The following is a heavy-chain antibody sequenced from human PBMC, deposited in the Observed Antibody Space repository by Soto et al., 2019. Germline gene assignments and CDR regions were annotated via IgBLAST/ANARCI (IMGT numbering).Heavy chain of an antibody. CDR2: IYWDDDK. J-gene: IGHJ3*02. D-gene: IGHD2-2*01. Sequence: KSGPTLVNPTQTLTLTCTFSGFSLSTSGVGVGWIRQPPGKALEWLALIYWDDDKRYSPSLKSRLTITKDTSKNQVVLTMTNMNPVDTATYYCARGIVVVTAAKSDAFDIWGQGTMVTVSS. V-gene: IGHV2-5*02. CDR1: GFSLSTSGVG. CDR3: ARGIVVVTAAKSDAFDI.